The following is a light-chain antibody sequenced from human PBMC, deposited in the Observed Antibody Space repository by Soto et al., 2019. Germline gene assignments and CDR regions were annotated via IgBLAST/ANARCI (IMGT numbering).Light chain of an antibody. V-gene: IGKV1-27*01. CDR1: QGISTY. Sequence: DIQMTQSPSSLSASVGDRVTITCRARQGISTYLAWYQQTPGKVPKLLIYAASTLQSEVPSRFRGSGSGTDFTLTISSLQPADVATYYCQKYYSAPFTFGPGTKVDI. CDR2: AAS. J-gene: IGKJ3*01. CDR3: QKYYSAPFT.